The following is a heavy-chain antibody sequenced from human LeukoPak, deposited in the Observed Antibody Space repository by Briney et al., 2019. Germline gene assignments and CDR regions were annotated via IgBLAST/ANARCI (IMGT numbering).Heavy chain of an antibody. CDR3: ARAPPLGTTVTTWWFDP. J-gene: IGHJ5*02. Sequence: SETLSLTCTVSGGSISSGGYYWSWIRQHPGKGLEWIGYIYYSGSTYYNPSLKSRVTISVDTSKNRFSLKLSSVTAADTAVYYCARAPPLGTTVTTWWFDPWGQGTLVTVSS. V-gene: IGHV4-31*03. CDR2: IYYSGST. D-gene: IGHD4-11*01. CDR1: GGSISSGGYY.